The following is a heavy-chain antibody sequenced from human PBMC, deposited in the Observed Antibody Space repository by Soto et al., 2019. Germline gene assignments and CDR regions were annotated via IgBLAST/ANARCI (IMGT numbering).Heavy chain of an antibody. Sequence: SVKVSCKASGYTFTSYGISWVRQAPGQGLEWMGGIIPIFGTANYAQKFQGRVTITADESTSTAYMELSSLRSEDTAVYYCARQSSWYFDPWGQGTLVTVPQ. CDR1: GYTFTSYG. CDR3: ARQSSWYFDP. J-gene: IGHJ5*02. CDR2: IIPIFGTA. D-gene: IGHD6-13*01. V-gene: IGHV1-69*13.